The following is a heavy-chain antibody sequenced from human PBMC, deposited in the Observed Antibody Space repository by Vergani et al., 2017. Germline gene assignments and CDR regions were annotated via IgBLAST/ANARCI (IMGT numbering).Heavy chain of an antibody. CDR2: MNGDGDTI. Sequence: EVELVESGGGLVQPGGSLRLSCAASGFTFNEYWMHWARQVPGKGLVWVSGMNGDGDTISYADSMKGRFTISRDNAKNTLFLQMNSLRAEDTAVYYGARARKFRVGVVWENWFDPWGQGTLVTVSS. D-gene: IGHD3-3*01. CDR1: GFTFNEYW. J-gene: IGHJ5*02. V-gene: IGHV3-74*01. CDR3: ARARKFRVGVVWENWFDP.